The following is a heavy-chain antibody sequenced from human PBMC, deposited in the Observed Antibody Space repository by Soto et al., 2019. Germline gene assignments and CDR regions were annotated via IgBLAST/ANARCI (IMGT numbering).Heavy chain of an antibody. V-gene: IGHV4-39*01. CDR1: GGSISRSSYY. D-gene: IGHD4-17*01. J-gene: IGHJ4*02. Sequence: QLQLQESGPGLVKPSETLSLTCTVSGGSISRSSYYWGWIRQPPGKGLEWIGSIYYSGSTYYNPSLKSLVPISVDTSKNHFSLKLSSVTAADTAVYYCARHDYGGFGLWGQGTLVTVSS. CDR3: ARHDYGGFGL. CDR2: IYYSGST.